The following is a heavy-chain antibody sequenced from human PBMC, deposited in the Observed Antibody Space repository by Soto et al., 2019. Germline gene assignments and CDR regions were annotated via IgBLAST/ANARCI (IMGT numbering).Heavy chain of an antibody. Sequence: SETLSLTCTVSGGSISSYYWSWIRQPPGKGLEWIGYIYYSGSTNYNPSLKSRVTISVDTSKNQFSLKLSSVTAADTAVYYCARLGDYGRLVYYYMDVWGKGTTVTVSS. CDR3: ARLGDYGRLVYYYMDV. J-gene: IGHJ6*03. V-gene: IGHV4-59*08. CDR1: GGSISSYY. D-gene: IGHD4-17*01. CDR2: IYYSGST.